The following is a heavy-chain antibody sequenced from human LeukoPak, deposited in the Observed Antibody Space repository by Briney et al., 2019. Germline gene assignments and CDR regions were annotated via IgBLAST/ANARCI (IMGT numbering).Heavy chain of an antibody. CDR2: ISSSGSTI. V-gene: IGHV3-48*03. CDR3: AKGSYSSSWYYFDY. D-gene: IGHD6-13*01. Sequence: AGGSLRLSCAASGFTFSSYEMNWVRQAPGKGLEWVSYISSSGSTIYYADSVKGRFTISRDNSKNTLYLQMNSLRAEDTAVYYCAKGSYSSSWYYFDYWGQGTLVTVSS. J-gene: IGHJ4*02. CDR1: GFTFSSYE.